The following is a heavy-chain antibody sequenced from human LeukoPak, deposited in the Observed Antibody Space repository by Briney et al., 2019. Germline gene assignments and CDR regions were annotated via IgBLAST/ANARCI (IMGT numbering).Heavy chain of an antibody. CDR3: VVGGSPGY. CDR2: ISTDGYTT. CDR1: GLAFSAYK. Sequence: GGSMRLSCAASGLAFSAYKMRWVRQAPRKGLVWVSRISTDGYTTDYADFVQGRFTASRDNTKNTWSLEMNSLRAEDTAVYYCVVGGSPGYWGQGTLVTVSS. V-gene: IGHV3-74*01. D-gene: IGHD2-15*01. J-gene: IGHJ4*02.